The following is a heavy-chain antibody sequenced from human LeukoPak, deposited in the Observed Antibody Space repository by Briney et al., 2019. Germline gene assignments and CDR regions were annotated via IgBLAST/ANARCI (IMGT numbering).Heavy chain of an antibody. CDR3: ARAPSEIGGYYPEYFRH. Sequence: PGGSLRLSCAAAGFTFSNYWMHWVRQAPGKGPVWVSRIKGDGRTNYADSVKGRFTISRDNAKNTVSLQMNSLRAEDTGVYYCARAPSEIGGYYPEYFRHWGQGTLVTVSS. CDR2: IKGDGRT. CDR1: GFTFSNYW. V-gene: IGHV3-74*01. J-gene: IGHJ1*01. D-gene: IGHD3-22*01.